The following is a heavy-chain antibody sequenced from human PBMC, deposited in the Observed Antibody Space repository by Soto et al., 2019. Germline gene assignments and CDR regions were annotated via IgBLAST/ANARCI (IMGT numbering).Heavy chain of an antibody. CDR1: GGSVRSGDYF. CDR3: ARSPNYYYYGFDV. J-gene: IGHJ6*02. D-gene: IGHD3-10*01. V-gene: IGHV4-61*08. Sequence: NPSENLSLTCIVSGGSVRSGDYFWIWLRHSPGKRLEWIAYIYYSGSTNYNPSLKSRATISVDTSKSQVSLTLTSMTAADAALYYCARSPNYYYYGFDVWGQGTAVTVSS. CDR2: IYYSGST.